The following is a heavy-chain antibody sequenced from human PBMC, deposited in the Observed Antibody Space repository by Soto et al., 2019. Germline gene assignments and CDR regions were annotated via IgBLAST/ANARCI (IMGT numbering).Heavy chain of an antibody. D-gene: IGHD3-22*01. J-gene: IGHJ6*02. CDR2: IYPGDSDT. CDR3: ASNYYDSSGYYYVFYYYYGMDV. V-gene: IGHV5-51*01. CDR1: GYSFTSYW. Sequence: GESLKISCKGSGYSFTSYWIGWVRQMPGKGLEWMGIIYPGDSDTRYSPSLQGQVTISADKSISTAYLQWSSLKASDTAVYYCASNYYDSSGYYYVFYYYYGMDVWGQGTTVTVSS.